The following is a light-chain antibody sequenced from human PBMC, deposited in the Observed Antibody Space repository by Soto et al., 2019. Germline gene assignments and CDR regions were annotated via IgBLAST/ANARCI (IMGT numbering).Light chain of an antibody. CDR2: EVN. Sequence: QSALTQPPSASGFPGQSVTISCTGTSSDVGGYNYVSWYQQHPGKAPKLMIYEVNKRPSGVPDRFPGSKSGNTSSLTVSGLQAEDEAYYYCNSYAGNSLVFGGGTKVTVL. V-gene: IGLV2-8*01. J-gene: IGLJ2*01. CDR1: SSDVGGYNY. CDR3: NSYAGNSLV.